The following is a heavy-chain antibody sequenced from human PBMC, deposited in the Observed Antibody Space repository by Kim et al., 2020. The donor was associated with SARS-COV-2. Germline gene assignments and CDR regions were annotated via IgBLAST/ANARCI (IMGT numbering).Heavy chain of an antibody. D-gene: IGHD4-17*01. J-gene: IGHJ4*02. V-gene: IGHV3-23*01. Sequence: GGSLRLSCAASGFTFSSYAMSWVRQAPGKGLEWVSGISGSGGSTYYADSVKGRFTISRDNSKNTLYLQMNSRRAEDTAVYYCAKDPSTVTFRYFDYWGQGTLVTVSS. CDR2: ISGSGGST. CDR3: AKDPSTVTFRYFDY. CDR1: GFTFSSYA.